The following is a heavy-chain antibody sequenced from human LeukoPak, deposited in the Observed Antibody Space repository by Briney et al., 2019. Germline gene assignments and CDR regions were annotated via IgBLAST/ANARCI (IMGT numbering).Heavy chain of an antibody. Sequence: GSLRLSCAASEFTFSTYWMSWVRQAPGKGLEWVANVNQDGSAKYYVDSVKGRFTISRDNAKNSLYLQMDSLRAEDTAVYYCAREERAYYYDSSGYPDYWGQGTLVTVSS. V-gene: IGHV3-7*01. CDR3: AREERAYYYDSSGYPDY. D-gene: IGHD3-22*01. CDR1: EFTFSTYW. CDR2: VNQDGSAK. J-gene: IGHJ4*02.